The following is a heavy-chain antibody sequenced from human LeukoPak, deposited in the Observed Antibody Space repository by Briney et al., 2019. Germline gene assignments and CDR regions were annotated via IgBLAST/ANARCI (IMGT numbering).Heavy chain of an antibody. CDR1: GGSISCYY. D-gene: IGHD2-21*02. J-gene: IGHJ4*02. CDR2: VYKTGTT. CDR3: VTGTGWRPEY. V-gene: IGHV4-59*01. Sequence: SETLSLTCTVSGGSISCYYCNWMRQPPGKGLEWIGYVYKTGTTNYNPSLKSRVTISADTSKNQFSLKLNSVSAADTAVYFCVTGTGWRPEYWGQEALVTVSS.